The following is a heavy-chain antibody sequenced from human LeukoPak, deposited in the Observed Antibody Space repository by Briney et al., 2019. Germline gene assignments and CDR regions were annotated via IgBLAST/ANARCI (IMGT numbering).Heavy chain of an antibody. Sequence: GGSVRLSCTASGLTFSGYRMNWIRQAPGKGLEWVSSFGTRSTSIYHAGSVKGRFAISRDNAKNSLYLQMNSLRAEDTAVYYCVSFYETYWGRGTLVTVSS. J-gene: IGHJ4*02. V-gene: IGHV3-21*01. CDR3: VSFYETY. D-gene: IGHD2/OR15-2a*01. CDR1: GLTFSGYR. CDR2: FGTRSTSI.